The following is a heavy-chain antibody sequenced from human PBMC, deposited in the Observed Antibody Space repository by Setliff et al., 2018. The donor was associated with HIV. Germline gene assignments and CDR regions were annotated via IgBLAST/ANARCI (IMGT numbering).Heavy chain of an antibody. J-gene: IGHJ3*02. D-gene: IGHD2-15*01. V-gene: IGHV1-46*01. CDR3: ARGSDCSGGSCAGGAFDI. CDR2: INPSGGST. CDR1: GYTFTSYY. Sequence: GASVKVSCKASGYTFTSYYMHWVRQAPGQGLEWMGIINPSGGSTSYAQKFHGRVTMTRDTSTSTVYMELSSLRSEDTAVYHCARGSDCSGGSCAGGAFDIWGQGTMVTVSS.